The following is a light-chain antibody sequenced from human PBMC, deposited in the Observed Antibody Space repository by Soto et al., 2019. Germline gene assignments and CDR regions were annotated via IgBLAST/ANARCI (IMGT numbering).Light chain of an antibody. Sequence: QSALTQPASVSGSPGQSITISCTGNSSDVGSYNLVSWYQHHPGKAPKLMIYEGSKRPSGVSNRFSGSKSGNTASLTISGLQAEDEAEYYCCSYAGSSTYVVFGGGTKLTVL. CDR2: EGS. J-gene: IGLJ2*01. CDR1: SSDVGSYNL. CDR3: CSYAGSSTYVV. V-gene: IGLV2-23*01.